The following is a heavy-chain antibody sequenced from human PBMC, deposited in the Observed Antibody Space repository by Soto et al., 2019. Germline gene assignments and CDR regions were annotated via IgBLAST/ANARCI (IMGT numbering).Heavy chain of an antibody. CDR1: VYRFTTHY. D-gene: IGHD5-18*01. CDR2: MNVGTGGT. Sequence: ASLKVSCKASVYRFTTHYIHCVRQAPGQGLEWMGRMNVGTGGTTYAHKFQGRVTMTRDTSIRTAYLEVSSVKSDDTAMYYCARDGNFALRGYSFGFDFWGQGTLVTSPQ. J-gene: IGHJ4*02. CDR3: ARDGNFALRGYSFGFDF. V-gene: IGHV1-2*06.